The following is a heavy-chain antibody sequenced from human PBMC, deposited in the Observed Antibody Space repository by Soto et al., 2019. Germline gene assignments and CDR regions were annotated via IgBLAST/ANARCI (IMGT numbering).Heavy chain of an antibody. CDR3: AHRVLRAVFGLVTTTAIYFDF. D-gene: IGHD3-3*01. CDR2: IYLDDDK. J-gene: IGHJ4*02. Sequence: QITLKESGPTVVKPTETLTLTCTFSGFSLTTSGVGVGWVRQSPGKAPEWLALIYLDDDKRYSTSLNSRLIITKDTSKNQVVLTMDNVDPADTATYYCAHRVLRAVFGLVTTTAIYFDFWGPGTPVVVSS. CDR1: GFSLTTSGVG. V-gene: IGHV2-5*02.